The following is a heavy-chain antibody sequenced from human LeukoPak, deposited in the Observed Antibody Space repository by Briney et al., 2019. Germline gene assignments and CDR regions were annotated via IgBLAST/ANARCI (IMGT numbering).Heavy chain of an antibody. J-gene: IGHJ3*02. CDR2: ISGSGGNT. CDR3: AKDLGWAAAGTGAFDI. V-gene: IGHV3-23*01. D-gene: IGHD6-13*01. Sequence: GGSLRLSCVAFGXTFSSHAMDWVRQAPGKGLEWVSAISGSGGNTYYADSVKGRFTISRDHSKTTLFLQMNSLRAEDTAVYYCAKDLGWAAAGTGAFDIWGQGTMVTVSS. CDR1: GXTFSSHA.